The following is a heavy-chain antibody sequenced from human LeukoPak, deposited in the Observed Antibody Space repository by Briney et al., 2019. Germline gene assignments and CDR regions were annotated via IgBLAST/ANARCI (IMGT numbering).Heavy chain of an antibody. Sequence: SETLSLTCTVSGGSISSSTYCWSWVRQPPGKGLEWIGEINHSGSTNYNPSLKSRVTISVDTSKNQFSLKLSSVTAADTAVYYCARVTMIVVVNWFDPWGQGTLVTVSS. CDR3: ARVTMIVVVNWFDP. D-gene: IGHD3-22*01. CDR1: GGSISSSTYC. CDR2: INHSGST. V-gene: IGHV4-4*02. J-gene: IGHJ5*02.